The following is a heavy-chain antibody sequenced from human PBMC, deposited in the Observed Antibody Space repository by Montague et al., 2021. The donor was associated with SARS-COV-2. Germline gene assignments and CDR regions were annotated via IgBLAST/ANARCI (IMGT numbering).Heavy chain of an antibody. CDR3: ARGSGWMGNAFDI. CDR2: IYYSGST. V-gene: IGHV4-59*01. CDR1: GGSISSYY. D-gene: IGHD6-19*01. J-gene: IGHJ3*02. Sequence: SETLSLTCTVSGGSISSYYWSWIRQPPGKGLEWIGYIYYSGSTNYNPSLKSRVTISVDTSKNQISLKLSSVTAADTAVYYCARGSGWMGNAFDIWGQGTVVTVSS.